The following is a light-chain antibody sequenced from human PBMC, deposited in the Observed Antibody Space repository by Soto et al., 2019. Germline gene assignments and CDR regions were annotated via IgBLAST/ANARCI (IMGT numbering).Light chain of an antibody. CDR1: QSVSSSY. Sequence: EIVLTQSPGTLSLSPGERATLSCRASQSVSSSYLAWYQQTPGQAPRLLLYDASSRATGIPDRFSGSGSGTDFTLTISRLQPEDFAVYYCQQYSSSLYTFGQGTKLEIK. CDR2: DAS. J-gene: IGKJ2*01. V-gene: IGKV3-20*01. CDR3: QQYSSSLYT.